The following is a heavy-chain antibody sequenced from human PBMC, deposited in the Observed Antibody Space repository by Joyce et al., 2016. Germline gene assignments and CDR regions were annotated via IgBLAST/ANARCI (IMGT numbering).Heavy chain of an antibody. CDR1: GYTFTNYD. Sequence: QVQLVQSGAEVKKPGASVKVSCKASGYTFTNYDINWVRQAPGQGLEWMGWMNPESGNTGYAQKFQGRVSLTRNTAITTAYMELYSLTSEDTAVYYCARNPPHTGYFDPWGQGTLVTVSS. D-gene: IGHD6-25*01. V-gene: IGHV1-8*01. CDR2: MNPESGNT. CDR3: ARNPPHTGYFDP. J-gene: IGHJ5*02.